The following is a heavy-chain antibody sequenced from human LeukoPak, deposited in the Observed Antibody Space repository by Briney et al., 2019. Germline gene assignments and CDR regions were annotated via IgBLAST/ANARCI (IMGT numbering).Heavy chain of an antibody. Sequence: GGSLRLSCAASGFTFSSYAMHWVRQAPGKGLEYVSAISSNGGSTYYANSVKGRFTISRDNSKNTLYLQMGSLRAEDMAVYYCARDPRYYDFWSGSGAFDIWGQGTMVTVSS. CDR3: ARDPRYYDFWSGSGAFDI. CDR2: ISSNGGST. CDR1: GFTFSSYA. J-gene: IGHJ3*02. V-gene: IGHV3-64*01. D-gene: IGHD3-3*01.